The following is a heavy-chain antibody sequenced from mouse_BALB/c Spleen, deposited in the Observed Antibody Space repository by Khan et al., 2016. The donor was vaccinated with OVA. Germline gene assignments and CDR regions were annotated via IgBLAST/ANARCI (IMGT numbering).Heavy chain of an antibody. V-gene: IGHV1-4*01. D-gene: IGHD2-14*01. J-gene: IGHJ4*01. CDR1: GYTFTSNT. Sequence: QVQLKQSGAELARPGASVKMSCKASGYTFTSNTMHWVKQRSGQGLEWIGYINPRSSYTNYNQKFKDKATLTADKSSSTAYMQLSSLTSEDSAVYYCARRTTEYTMDYWGQGTSVTVSS. CDR3: ARRTTEYTMDY. CDR2: INPRSSYT.